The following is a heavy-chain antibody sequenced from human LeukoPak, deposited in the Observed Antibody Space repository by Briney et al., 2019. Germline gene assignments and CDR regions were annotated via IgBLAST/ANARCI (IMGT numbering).Heavy chain of an antibody. J-gene: IGHJ4*02. V-gene: IGHV3-23*01. CDR3: ARHPEPGYCSSTSCHESYFAY. D-gene: IGHD2-2*01. CDR1: GFTFSSCA. Sequence: GGSLRLSCAASGFTFSSCAMSWVRQAPGKGLEWVSAISGSGGRPYYADSVKGRFTISRDNSKNTLYLQMNSLTSEDTAVYYCARHPEPGYCSSTSCHESYFAYWGQGTLVNVSS. CDR2: ISGSGGRP.